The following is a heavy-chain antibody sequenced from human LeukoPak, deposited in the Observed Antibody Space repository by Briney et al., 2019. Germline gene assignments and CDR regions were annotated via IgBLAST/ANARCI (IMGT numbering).Heavy chain of an antibody. CDR3: ARTGSSGPLYYYYYMDV. CDR2: VSDSGST. CDR1: GGSISSHY. J-gene: IGHJ6*03. D-gene: IGHD6-13*01. V-gene: IGHV4-59*11. Sequence: SETLSLTCTVSGGSISSHYWSWIRQPPGKGLEWIGYVSDSGSTNYNPSLKSRVTVSVDTSKDQFSLKLTSVTAADTAVYYCARTGSSGPLYYYYYMDVWGKGTTVTVSS.